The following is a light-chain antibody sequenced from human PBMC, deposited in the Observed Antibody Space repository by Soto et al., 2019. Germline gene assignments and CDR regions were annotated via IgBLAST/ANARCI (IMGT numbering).Light chain of an antibody. CDR2: DVG. Sequence: QSVLTQPASVSGSPGQSITIACTGTSSDIGGYNFVSWYQQHPGKAPKLLIYDVGNRPSGVSNRFSGSKSGNTAFLTISGLQAEDEAHYYCNSYRTVSTYVFGTGTKLTVL. CDR1: SSDIGGYNF. V-gene: IGLV2-14*01. J-gene: IGLJ1*01. CDR3: NSYRTVSTYV.